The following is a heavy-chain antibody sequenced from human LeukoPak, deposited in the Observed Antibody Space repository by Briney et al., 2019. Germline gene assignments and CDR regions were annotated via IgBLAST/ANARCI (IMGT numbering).Heavy chain of an antibody. CDR1: GFNFSIYG. J-gene: IGHJ4*02. CDR2: IKYDGSNK. D-gene: IGHD6-19*01. V-gene: IGHV3-30*02. CDR3: AKDLGITVARIGGFDS. Sequence: PGGSLRLSCAASGFNFSIYGMHWVRQAPGKALEWVGFIKYDGSNKYYGDPAKGRFTISRDKSKNTLYLQMNGLRAEDTAVYYCAKDLGITVARIGGFDSWGQGTLVTVSS.